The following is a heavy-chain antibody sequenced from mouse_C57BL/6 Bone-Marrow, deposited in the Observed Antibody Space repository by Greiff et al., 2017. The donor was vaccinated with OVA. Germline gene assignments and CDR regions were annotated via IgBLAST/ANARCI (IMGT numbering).Heavy chain of an antibody. CDR2: IHPNSGST. J-gene: IGHJ1*03. CDR1: GYTFTSYW. CDR3: ARGDGSSYWYFDV. Sequence: QVQLQQPGAELVKPGASVKLSCKASGYTFTSYWMHWVKQRPGQGLEWIGMIHPNSGSTNYNEKFKSKATLTVDKPSSTAYMQLSSLTSEDSAVYYCARGDGSSYWYFDVWGTGTTVTVSS. V-gene: IGHV1-64*01. D-gene: IGHD1-1*01.